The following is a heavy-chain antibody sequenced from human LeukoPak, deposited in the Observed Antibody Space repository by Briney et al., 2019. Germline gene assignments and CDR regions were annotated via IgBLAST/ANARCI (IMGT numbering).Heavy chain of an antibody. J-gene: IGHJ4*02. CDR2: ISGSGGST. D-gene: IGHD5-18*01. CDR3: AKGPYSYGAPFSDY. V-gene: IGHV3-23*01. CDR1: GFTFSSYA. Sequence: GGSLRLSCAASGFTFSSYAMSWVRQAPGKGLEWVSVISGSGGSTYYADSVKGRFTISRDNSKNTLYLQMNSLRAEDTAVYYCAKGPYSYGAPFSDYWGQGTLVTVSS.